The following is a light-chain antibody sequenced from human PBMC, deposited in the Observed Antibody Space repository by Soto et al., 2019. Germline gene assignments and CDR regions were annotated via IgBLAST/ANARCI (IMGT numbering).Light chain of an antibody. Sequence: QSALTQPASVSGSPGQSITISCAGTRDDIGVYGYVSWYQQHPGNAPKLLVYEVTNRPSGVSDRFSGSKSGNTASLTISGLQAEDEADYYCNSYTNSSAVVFGGGTKVTVL. V-gene: IGLV2-14*01. CDR1: RDDIGVYGY. J-gene: IGLJ2*01. CDR2: EVT. CDR3: NSYTNSSAVV.